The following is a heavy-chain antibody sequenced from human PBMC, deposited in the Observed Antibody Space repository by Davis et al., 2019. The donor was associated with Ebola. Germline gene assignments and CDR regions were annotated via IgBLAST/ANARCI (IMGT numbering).Heavy chain of an antibody. V-gene: IGHV1-2*06. CDR2: INPNSGGT. CDR1: GYTFTGYY. Sequence: AASVKVSCKASGYTFTGYYMHWVRQAPGQGLEWMGRINPNSGGTNYAQKFQGRVTMTRATSISTAYMELSRLRSDDTAVYYCARAHARYSSSWYNWFDPWGQGTLVTVSS. D-gene: IGHD6-13*01. J-gene: IGHJ5*02. CDR3: ARAHARYSSSWYNWFDP.